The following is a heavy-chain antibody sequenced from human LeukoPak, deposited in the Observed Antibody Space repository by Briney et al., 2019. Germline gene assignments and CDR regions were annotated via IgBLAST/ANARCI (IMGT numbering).Heavy chain of an antibody. D-gene: IGHD3-3*01. CDR1: GFTFSDYY. V-gene: IGHV3-11*01. Sequence: GGSLRLSCAASGFTFSDYYMSWIRQAPGKGLEWVSYISSSGRTIYYADSVKGRFTISRDNAKNSLYLQMNSLRAEDTAVYYCARAPQGGDFWSGYFPEGFDYWGQGSLVTVSS. CDR2: ISSSGRTI. J-gene: IGHJ4*02. CDR3: ARAPQGGDFWSGYFPEGFDY.